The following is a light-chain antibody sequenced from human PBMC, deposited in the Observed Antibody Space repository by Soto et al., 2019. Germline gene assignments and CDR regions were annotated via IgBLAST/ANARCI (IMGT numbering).Light chain of an antibody. CDR2: TAS. CDR1: QSINTW. Sequence: DIQMTQSPSTLSASVGDRVTITCRASQSINTWLAWYQQKPGKDPRLLIYTASSLESGVPSRFSGSGSGTEFTLTISSLHPDDFATYYCQQHESYPRTFGQGTKVEIK. V-gene: IGKV1-5*03. CDR3: QQHESYPRT. J-gene: IGKJ1*01.